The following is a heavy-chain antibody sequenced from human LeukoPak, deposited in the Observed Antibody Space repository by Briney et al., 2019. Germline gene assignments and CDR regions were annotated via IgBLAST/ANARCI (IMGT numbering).Heavy chain of an antibody. Sequence: GGSLRLCCTASGFTFGDYAMSWVRQAAGKGLEWVGFIRSKAYGGTTEYAASVKGRFTISRDDSKSIAYLQMNSLKTEDTAVYYCTSYCSGGSCRSDWGQGTLVTVSS. D-gene: IGHD2-15*01. V-gene: IGHV3-49*04. CDR2: IRSKAYGGTT. J-gene: IGHJ4*02. CDR1: GFTFGDYA. CDR3: TSYCSGGSCRSD.